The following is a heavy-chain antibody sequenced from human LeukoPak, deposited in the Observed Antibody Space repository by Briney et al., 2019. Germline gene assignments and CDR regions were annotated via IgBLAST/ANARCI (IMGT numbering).Heavy chain of an antibody. CDR3: ARHPITMVRGLIEYYYYYYMDV. J-gene: IGHJ6*03. V-gene: IGHV4-39*01. Sequence: PSETLSLTCTVSGGSISSSSYYWGWVRQPPGKGLEWIGNIFYSGSTYYNPSLKSRVTISLDTSNNQFSLKLSSVTAADTAVYYCARHPITMVRGLIEYYYYYYMDVWGKGTTVTVSS. D-gene: IGHD3-10*01. CDR2: IFYSGST. CDR1: GGSISSSSYY.